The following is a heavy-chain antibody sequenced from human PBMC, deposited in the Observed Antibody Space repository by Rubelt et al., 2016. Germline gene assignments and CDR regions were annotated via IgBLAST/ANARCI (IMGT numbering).Heavy chain of an antibody. J-gene: IGHJ4*02. V-gene: IGHV4-34*01. Sequence: QVQLQQWGAGLLKPSETLSLTCTVYGGSFSAYSWSWIRQPPGKGLEWIGEINHGGSTNYNPSLKSRVTISVDTSKNHFSLKLSSVTAADTAVYYCARHVPPDYWGQGILVTVSS. CDR3: ARHVPPDY. CDR2: INHGGST. CDR1: GGSFSAYS.